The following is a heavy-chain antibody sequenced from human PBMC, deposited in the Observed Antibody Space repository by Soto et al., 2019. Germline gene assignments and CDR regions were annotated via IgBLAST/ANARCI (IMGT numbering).Heavy chain of an antibody. CDR3: AKDVGSGSYSYYYYGMDV. J-gene: IGHJ6*02. D-gene: IGHD3-10*01. Sequence: QVQLVESGGGVVQPGRSLRLSCAASGYTLSSYGMHWVRQAPGKGLEWVAVISYDGSNKYYADSVKGRFTISRDNSKNTLYLQMNSLRAEDTAVYYCAKDVGSGSYSYYYYGMDVWGQGTTVTVSS. CDR1: GYTLSSYG. CDR2: ISYDGSNK. V-gene: IGHV3-30*18.